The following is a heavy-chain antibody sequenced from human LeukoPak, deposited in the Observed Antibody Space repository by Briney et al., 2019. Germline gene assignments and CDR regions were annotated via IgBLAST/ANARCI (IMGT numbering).Heavy chain of an antibody. Sequence: GGSLRLSCSASGFTFSSYAMHWVRQAPGKGLEYVSAISSNGGSTYYADSVKGRFTISRDNSKNTLYLQMSSLRAEDTAVYYCAKEKLWFGELLLSMDVWGQGTTVTVPS. D-gene: IGHD3-10*01. CDR1: GFTFSSYA. CDR2: ISSNGGST. J-gene: IGHJ6*02. V-gene: IGHV3-64D*06. CDR3: AKEKLWFGELLLSMDV.